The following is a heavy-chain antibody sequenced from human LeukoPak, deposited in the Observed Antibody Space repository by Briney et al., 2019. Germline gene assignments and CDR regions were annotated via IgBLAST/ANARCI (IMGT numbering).Heavy chain of an antibody. CDR1: GFTFSSYA. CDR3: ARDTSKLYDILTGYPDV. CDR2: ISGSGGST. Sequence: QSGGSLRLSCAASGFTFSSYAMSWVRQAPGKGLEWVSAISGSGGSTYYADSVKGRFTISRDNSKNTLYLQMNSLRAEDTAVYYCARDTSKLYDILTGYPDVWGQGTTVTVSS. J-gene: IGHJ6*02. V-gene: IGHV3-23*01. D-gene: IGHD3-9*01.